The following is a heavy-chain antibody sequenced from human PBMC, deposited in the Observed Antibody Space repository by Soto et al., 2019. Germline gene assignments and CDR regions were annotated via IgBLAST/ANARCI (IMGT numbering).Heavy chain of an antibody. CDR3: ARLKSGRTYGSGSYYTWVNWFDP. V-gene: IGHV4-39*01. J-gene: IGHJ5*02. CDR2: IYYSGST. D-gene: IGHD3-10*01. CDR1: GGSISSSSYY. Sequence: SETLSLTCTVSGGSISSSSYYWGWIRQPPGKGLEWIGSIYYSGSTYYNPSLKSRVTISVDTSKNQFSLKLSSVTAADTAVYYCARLKSGRTYGSGSYYTWVNWFDPWGQGTLVTVSS.